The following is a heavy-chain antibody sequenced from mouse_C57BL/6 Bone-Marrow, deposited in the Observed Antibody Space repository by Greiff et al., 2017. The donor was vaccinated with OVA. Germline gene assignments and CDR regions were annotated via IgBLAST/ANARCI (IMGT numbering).Heavy chain of an antibody. Sequence: VQLKESGPELVKPGASVKISCKASGYSFTDYNMNWVKQSDGKSLEWIGVINPNNGTTSYNQKFKGKATLTVDQSSSTAYLQLSSLTSEDSAFYYCAFYYGSRYRYCDVWGTGTTVTVSS. D-gene: IGHD1-1*01. CDR3: AFYYGSRYRYCDV. J-gene: IGHJ1*03. V-gene: IGHV1-39*01. CDR2: INPNNGTT. CDR1: GYSFTDYN.